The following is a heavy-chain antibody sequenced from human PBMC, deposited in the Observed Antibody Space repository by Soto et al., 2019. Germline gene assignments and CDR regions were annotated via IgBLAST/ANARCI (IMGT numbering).Heavy chain of an antibody. Sequence: GWSLRLSCAASVFTFISYGMHWVRQPPGKGLEWVAVIRCSGSSTYYADSVKGRFTISRDNSKNTLYLQMNSLRAEDTAVYYCATNALYCVTAYYYHGMDVWGQGPTVT. J-gene: IGHJ6*02. D-gene: IGHD1-26*01. CDR2: IRCSGSST. V-gene: IGHV3-33*01. CDR1: VFTFISYG. CDR3: ATNALYCVTAYYYHGMDV.